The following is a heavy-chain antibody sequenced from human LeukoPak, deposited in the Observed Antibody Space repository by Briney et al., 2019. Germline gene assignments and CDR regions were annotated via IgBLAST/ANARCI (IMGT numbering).Heavy chain of an antibody. V-gene: IGHV3-11*04. Sequence: GGSLRLSCAASGFTFSDYYMSWIRQAPGKGLEWVSYISSSGSTIYYADSVKGRFTISRDNAKNSLYLQMNSLRAEDTAVYYRARGHIVVVTAPDYWGQGTLVTVSS. J-gene: IGHJ4*02. CDR2: ISSSGSTI. D-gene: IGHD2-21*02. CDR3: ARGHIVVVTAPDY. CDR1: GFTFSDYY.